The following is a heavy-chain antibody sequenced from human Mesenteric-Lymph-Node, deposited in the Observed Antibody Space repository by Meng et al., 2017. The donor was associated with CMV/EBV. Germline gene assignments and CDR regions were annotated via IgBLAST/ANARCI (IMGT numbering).Heavy chain of an antibody. V-gene: IGHV4-61*01. D-gene: IGHD5-18*01. Sequence: SETLSLTCTVSGGSVSSSSYYWSWIRQPPGKGLEWIGFIYYTGNTNYNPSLRSRVTISLDTSKKQFTLKLSSVTAADTAVYYCERAEGYRYGYPWLYYYGMDVWGQGTTVTVSS. CDR2: IYYTGNT. J-gene: IGHJ6*02. CDR1: GGSVSSSSYY. CDR3: ERAEGYRYGYPWLYYYGMDV.